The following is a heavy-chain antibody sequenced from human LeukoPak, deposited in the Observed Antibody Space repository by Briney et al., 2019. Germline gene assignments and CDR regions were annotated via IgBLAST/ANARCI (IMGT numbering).Heavy chain of an antibody. D-gene: IGHD3-22*01. CDR2: ISGSGGSP. CDR3: AKAVYDSSGSFDF. CDR1: GFSFSTYA. Sequence: GGSLRLSCAASGFSFSTYAMTWVRRAPGKGLEWVSGISGSGGSPCYADSVKGRFTISRDTSKNTLYLQMNSLRAEDTAVYYCAKAVYDSSGSFDFWGQGTLVTVSS. V-gene: IGHV3-23*01. J-gene: IGHJ4*02.